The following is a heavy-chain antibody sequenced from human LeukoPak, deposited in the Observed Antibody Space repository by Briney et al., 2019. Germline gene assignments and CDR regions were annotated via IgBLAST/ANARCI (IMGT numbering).Heavy chain of an antibody. J-gene: IGHJ4*02. CDR3: ASAYYYDSSGYHTFDY. CDR1: GFSFSTYA. CDR2: ISYDGSNK. V-gene: IGHV3-30*19. D-gene: IGHD3-22*01. Sequence: GGSLRLSCAASGFSFSTYAMHWLRQAPGKGLEWVAVISYDGSNKYYADSVKGRFTISRDNSKNTLYLQMNSLRAEDTAVYYCASAYYYDSSGYHTFDYWGQGTLVTVSS.